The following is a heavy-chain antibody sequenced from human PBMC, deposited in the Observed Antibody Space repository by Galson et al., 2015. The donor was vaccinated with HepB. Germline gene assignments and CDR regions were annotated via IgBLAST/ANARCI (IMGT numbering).Heavy chain of an antibody. D-gene: IGHD2-2*01. CDR2: ISSSGSTI. V-gene: IGHV3-11*01. J-gene: IGHJ6*02. CDR3: ARLPVVPAAIPYYYYYGMDV. Sequence: SLRLSCAASGFTFSDYYMSWIRQAPGKGLEWVSYISSSGSTIYYADSVKGRFTISRDNAKNSLYLQMNSLRAEDTAVYYCARLPVVPAAIPYYYYYGMDVWGQGTTVTVSS. CDR1: GFTFSDYY.